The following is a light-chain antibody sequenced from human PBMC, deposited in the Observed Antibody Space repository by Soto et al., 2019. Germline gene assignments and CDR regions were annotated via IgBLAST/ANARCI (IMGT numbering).Light chain of an antibody. CDR1: SSDVGGYNY. CDR3: SSYTSSRARV. V-gene: IGLV2-14*01. Sequence: QSALTQPASVSGSPGQSIAISCTGTSSDVGGYNYVSWYQQHPGKAPKLMIYDVSNRPSGAANRFSGSKSGNTASLTISGIQADDEADYSWSSYTSSRARVFGTGSRVTV. CDR2: DVS. J-gene: IGLJ1*01.